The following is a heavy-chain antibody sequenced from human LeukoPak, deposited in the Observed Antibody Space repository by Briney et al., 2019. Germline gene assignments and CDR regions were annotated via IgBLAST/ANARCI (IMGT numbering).Heavy chain of an antibody. CDR3: ACDFGSRDGYNYYAFDI. CDR2: IIPIFGTT. J-gene: IGHJ3*02. D-gene: IGHD5-24*01. Sequence: SLKLSCKASGGTFSSYAISWVRQAPGQGLEWMGGIIPIFGTTNYAQKFQGRVTITEDESKNKAYMELSSLTSEDTAVYNCACDFGSRDGYNYYAFDIWGQGTMVTVSS. V-gene: IGHV1-69*01. CDR1: GGTFSSYA.